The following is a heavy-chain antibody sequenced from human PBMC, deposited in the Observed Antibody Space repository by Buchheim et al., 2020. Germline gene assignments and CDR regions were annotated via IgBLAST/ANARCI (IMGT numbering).Heavy chain of an antibody. CDR2: INPNRGGT. CDR3: ARDGGGSSLDYLDY. CDR1: GYTFTGYY. J-gene: IGHJ4*02. Sequence: QVQLVQSGAEVKKPGASVKVSCKASGYTFTGYYTHWVRQAPGQGLEWMGWINPNRGGTNYAQKFQGRVTMTRDTSIRPAYMALSRLRSDDTAMYYCARDGGGSSLDYLDYWGQGTL. D-gene: IGHD1-26*01. V-gene: IGHV1-2*02.